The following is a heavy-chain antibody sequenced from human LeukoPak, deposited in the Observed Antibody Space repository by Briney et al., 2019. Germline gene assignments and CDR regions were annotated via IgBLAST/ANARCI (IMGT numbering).Heavy chain of an antibody. CDR3: VKDGSTVTTPKFNY. CDR1: GFTFSSDA. CDR2: ISGSGGST. J-gene: IGHJ4*02. D-gene: IGHD4-17*01. Sequence: PGGSLRLSCAASGFTFSSDAMSWVRQAPGEGREWVSAISGSGGSTYSANSVKGRFTISRDNSKNTLYLQMNSLRAEDTAVYYCVKDGSTVTTPKFNYWGQGTLVTVSS. V-gene: IGHV3-23*01.